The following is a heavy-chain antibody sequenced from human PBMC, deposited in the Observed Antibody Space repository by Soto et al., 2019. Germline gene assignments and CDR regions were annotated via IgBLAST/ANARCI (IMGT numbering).Heavy chain of an antibody. V-gene: IGHV4-39*01. Sequence: TLSLTCTVSGGSISSSSYYWGWIRQPPGKGLEWIGSIYYSGSTYYNPSLKSRVTISVDTSKNQFSLKLSSVIAADTAVYYCARQTLGANKRSTGYWGQGTLVTVSS. CDR1: GGSISSSSYY. J-gene: IGHJ4*02. CDR2: IYYSGST. D-gene: IGHD1-26*01. CDR3: ARQTLGANKRSTGY.